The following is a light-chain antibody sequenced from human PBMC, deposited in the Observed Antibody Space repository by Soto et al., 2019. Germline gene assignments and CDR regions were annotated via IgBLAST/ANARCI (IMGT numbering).Light chain of an antibody. CDR2: GAT. CDR1: QTVRDN. J-gene: IGKJ4*01. V-gene: IGKV3D-15*01. Sequence: EVVMTQSPATLSVSPGERATLSCRASQTVRDNLGWYQQKPGQPPRLLIYGATTRATGIPARFSGSGSGTEFTLTISSLQSEDFAVYYCQQYNNWPLTFGGGTKVESK. CDR3: QQYNNWPLT.